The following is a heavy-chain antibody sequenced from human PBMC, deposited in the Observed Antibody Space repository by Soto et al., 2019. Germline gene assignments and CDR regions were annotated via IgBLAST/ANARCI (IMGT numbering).Heavy chain of an antibody. J-gene: IGHJ6*02. CDR1: GGSISSYY. V-gene: IGHV4-59*04. D-gene: IGHD3-3*01. CDR2: IYYSGST. CDR3: ARLFGGDSTYYDFWSGYYFFSGMDV. Sequence: SETLSLTCTVSGGSISSYYWNWVRQPPGKGLEWVGNIYYSGSTYYNPSLKSRVTISVDTSKNQFSLKLSSVTAADTAVYYCARLFGGDSTYYDFWSGYYFFSGMDVWGQGTTVTVSS.